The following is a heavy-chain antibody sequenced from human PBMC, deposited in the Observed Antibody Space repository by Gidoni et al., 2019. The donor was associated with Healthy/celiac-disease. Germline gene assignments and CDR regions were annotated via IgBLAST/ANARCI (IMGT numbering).Heavy chain of an antibody. Sequence: EVQLLESGGGLVQPGGSLRLSCAASGFNFSSYAMSWVRQAPGKGLEWVSAISGSGGSTYYAESVKGRFTISRDNSKNTLYLQMNSLRAEDTAVYYCAKDHIVVVTAMIDYWGQGTLVTVSS. V-gene: IGHV3-23*01. CDR1: GFNFSSYA. J-gene: IGHJ4*02. D-gene: IGHD2-21*02. CDR2: ISGSGGST. CDR3: AKDHIVVVTAMIDY.